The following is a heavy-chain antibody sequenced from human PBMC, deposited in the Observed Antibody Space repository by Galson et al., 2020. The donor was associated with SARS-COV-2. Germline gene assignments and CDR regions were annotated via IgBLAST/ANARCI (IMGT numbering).Heavy chain of an antibody. D-gene: IGHD2-8*01. CDR1: GGSISSGGYY. V-gene: IGHV4-31*03. Sequence: SETLSLTCTVSGGSISSGGYYWSWIRQHPGKGLEWIGYIYYSGSTYYNPSLKSRVTISVDTSKNQFSLKLSSVTAADTAVYYCARGGHQRYCTNGVCSYYFDYWGQGTLVTVSS. CDR2: IYYSGST. CDR3: ARGGHQRYCTNGVCSYYFDY. J-gene: IGHJ4*02.